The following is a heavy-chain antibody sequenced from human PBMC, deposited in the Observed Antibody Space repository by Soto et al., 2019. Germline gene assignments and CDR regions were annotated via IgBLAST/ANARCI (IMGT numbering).Heavy chain of an antibody. V-gene: IGHV3-30*04. CDR3: ARSYCSSTSCYFDY. Sequence: GGSLRLSCAASGFTFSSYAMHWVRQAPGKGLEWVAVISYDGSNKYYADSVKGRFTISRDNSKNTLYLQMNSLRAEDTAVYYCARSYCSSTSCYFDYWGQGTMVTVSS. CDR2: ISYDGSNK. CDR1: GFTFSSYA. D-gene: IGHD2-2*01. J-gene: IGHJ4*03.